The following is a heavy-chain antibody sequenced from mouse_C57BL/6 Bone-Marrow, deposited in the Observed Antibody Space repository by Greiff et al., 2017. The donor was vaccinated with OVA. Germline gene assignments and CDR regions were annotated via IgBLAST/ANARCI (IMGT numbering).Heavy chain of an antibody. CDR2: IDPETGGT. Sequence: QVQLQQSGAELVRPGASVTLSCKASGYTFTDYEMHWVKQTPVHGLEWIGAIDPETGGTDYNQKFKGKAILTADKSSSTAYMELRSLASEDSAVYYSTREGAVVATEDFDYWGQGTTLTVSS. V-gene: IGHV1-15*01. CDR1: GYTFTDYE. D-gene: IGHD1-1*01. CDR3: TREGAVVATEDFDY. J-gene: IGHJ2*01.